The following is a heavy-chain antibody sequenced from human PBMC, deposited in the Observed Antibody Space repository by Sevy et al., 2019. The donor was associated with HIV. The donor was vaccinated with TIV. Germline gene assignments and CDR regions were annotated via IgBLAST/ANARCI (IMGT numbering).Heavy chain of an antibody. Sequence: SETLSLTCTVSGGSISSGGDYWSWIRQHPGKGLEWIGYIYYSGSTYYNPSLKSRVTISVDTSKNQFSLKLSSVTAADTAVYYCAREAGGQYCSSTSCYTVRSGAFDIWGQGTMVTVSS. CDR2: IYYSGST. CDR1: GGSISSGGDY. V-gene: IGHV4-31*03. J-gene: IGHJ3*02. D-gene: IGHD2-2*02. CDR3: AREAGGQYCSSTSCYTVRSGAFDI.